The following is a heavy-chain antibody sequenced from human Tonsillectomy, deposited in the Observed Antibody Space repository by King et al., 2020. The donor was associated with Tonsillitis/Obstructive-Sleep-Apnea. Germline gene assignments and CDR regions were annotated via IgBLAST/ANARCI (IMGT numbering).Heavy chain of an antibody. CDR2: IKYDGSEK. CDR3: ARDHIFDY. CDR1: GFTFRSYG. J-gene: IGHJ4*02. Sequence: QLVQSGGGLSHPGGSRRPSWPAPGFTFRSYGLSGVRQAPGKGLEWVATIKYDGSEKSYVDSVKGRLTISRDNARNSLNLQMNSLRAEDTAVYYCARDHIFDYWGPGTRVIVSS. V-gene: IGHV3-7*04.